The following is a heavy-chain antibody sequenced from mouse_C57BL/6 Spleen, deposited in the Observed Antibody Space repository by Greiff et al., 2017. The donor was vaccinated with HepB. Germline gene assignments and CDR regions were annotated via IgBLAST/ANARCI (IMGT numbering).Heavy chain of an antibody. Sequence: QVQLQQPGAELVMPGASVKLSCKASGYTFTSYWMHWVKQRPGQGLEWIGEIDPSDSYTNYNQKFKGKSTLTVDKSSSTAYMQLSSRTSEDSAVYYCARSIGLTGLYFDYWGQGTTLTVSS. J-gene: IGHJ2*01. CDR1: GYTFTSYW. CDR2: IDPSDSYT. D-gene: IGHD4-1*01. V-gene: IGHV1-69*01. CDR3: ARSIGLTGLYFDY.